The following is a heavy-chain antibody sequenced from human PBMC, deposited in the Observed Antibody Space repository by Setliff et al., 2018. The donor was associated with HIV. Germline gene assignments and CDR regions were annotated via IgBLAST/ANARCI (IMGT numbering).Heavy chain of an antibody. V-gene: IGHV4-38-2*02. CDR3: ARDVEHMMDV. J-gene: IGHJ6*02. CDR2: IYLSGST. CDR1: GYSISSGYY. Sequence: PSETLSLTCTVSGYSISSGYYWGWIRQTPGKGLEWIGSIYLSGSTYYNPSLKSRVTISLDTSKNQFSLKLSSVTAADTAVYYCARDVEHMMDVWGQGTTVTVSS.